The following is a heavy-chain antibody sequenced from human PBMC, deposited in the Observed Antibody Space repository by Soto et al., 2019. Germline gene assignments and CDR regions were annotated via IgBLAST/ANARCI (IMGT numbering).Heavy chain of an antibody. CDR1: GGTFSSYA. CDR2: IIPIFGTA. Sequence: SVKVSCKASGGTFSSYAISWVRRAPGQGLEWMGGIIPIFGTANYAQKFQGRVTITADESTSTAYMELSSLRSEDTAVYYCARAGYYDSSGYHYFDYWGQGTLVTVSS. V-gene: IGHV1-69*13. J-gene: IGHJ4*02. CDR3: ARAGYYDSSGYHYFDY. D-gene: IGHD3-22*01.